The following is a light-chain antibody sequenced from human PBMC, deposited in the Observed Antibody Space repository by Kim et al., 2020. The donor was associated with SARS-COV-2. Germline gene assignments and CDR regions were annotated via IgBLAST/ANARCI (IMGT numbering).Light chain of an antibody. CDR2: AAS. J-gene: IGKJ1*01. Sequence: SASGGDRVTITCRASQSISNWLAWYQQKPGKAPKLLIYAASALESGVPSRFSGSGSGTEFTLTISSLQPDDFATYYCQQYDNYGTFGQGTKVDIK. V-gene: IGKV1-5*03. CDR3: QQYDNYGT. CDR1: QSISNW.